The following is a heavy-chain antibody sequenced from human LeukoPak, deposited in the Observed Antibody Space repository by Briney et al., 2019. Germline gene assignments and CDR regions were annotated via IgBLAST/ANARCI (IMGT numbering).Heavy chain of an antibody. V-gene: IGHV4-59*01. Sequence: SETLSLTCTVSGGSISSYSWTWIRQPPGKGLEWIGYIYYSGSTDYNPSLKSRVTISVDTSKNQFSLKLSSVTAADTAVYYCARYPVGNWFDPWGQGTLVTVPS. J-gene: IGHJ5*02. CDR3: ARYPVGNWFDP. CDR1: GGSISSYS. CDR2: IYYSGST.